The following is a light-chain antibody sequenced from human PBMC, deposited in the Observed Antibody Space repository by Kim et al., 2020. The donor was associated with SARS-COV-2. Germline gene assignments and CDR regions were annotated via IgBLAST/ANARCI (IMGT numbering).Light chain of an antibody. J-gene: IGLJ2*01. V-gene: IGLV3-1*01. CDR2: QDS. Sequence: SYELTQPPSVSVSPGQTASITCSGDKLGDKYACWYQQKPGQSPVLVIYQDSKRPSGIPERFSGSNSGNTATLTISGTQAMDEADYYCQAWDSRTEVFG. CDR3: QAWDSRTEV. CDR1: KLGDKY.